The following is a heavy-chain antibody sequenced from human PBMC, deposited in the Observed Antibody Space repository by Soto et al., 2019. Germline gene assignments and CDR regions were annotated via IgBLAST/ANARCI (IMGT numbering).Heavy chain of an antibody. J-gene: IGHJ6*02. CDR3: ARFLGYSSSWYADYYVMDF. CDR1: GGTFSSYA. CDR2: IIPIFGTA. D-gene: IGHD6-13*01. Sequence: SVKVSCKASGGTFSSYAISWVRQAPGQGLEWMGGIIPIFGTANYAQKFQGRVTITADESTSTAYMELSSLRSEDTAVYYCARFLGYSSSWYADYYVMDFWGQGTTVTGSS. V-gene: IGHV1-69*13.